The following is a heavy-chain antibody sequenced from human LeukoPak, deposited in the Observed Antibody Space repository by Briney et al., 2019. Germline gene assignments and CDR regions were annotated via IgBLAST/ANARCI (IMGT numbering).Heavy chain of an antibody. D-gene: IGHD3-22*01. CDR2: ISNSGSTI. CDR1: GFTFSDFY. Sequence: GALRLSCAASGFTFSDFYMTWIRQAPGKGLEWVSYISNSGSTIYYADSVKGRFTISRDNAKNSLYLQMNSRRAEDTAVYYCARSADSSGYFREITLYYFDYWGQGTLVTVSS. CDR3: ARSADSSGYFREITLYYFDY. V-gene: IGHV3-11*01. J-gene: IGHJ4*02.